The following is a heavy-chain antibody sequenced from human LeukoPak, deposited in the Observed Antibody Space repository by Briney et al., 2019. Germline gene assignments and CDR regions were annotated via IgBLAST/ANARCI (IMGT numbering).Heavy chain of an antibody. Sequence: PGGSLRLSCAASGFTLSDYSMSWVRQAPGKGLEWVSSIIGSGGYSYYPDSVKGRFTISRDNSKSTLSLQMDSLRADDTAVYYCVKQRGVYLDFDYWGQGTLVTVSS. CDR3: VKQRGVYLDFDY. D-gene: IGHD1-26*01. CDR2: IIGSGGYS. V-gene: IGHV3-23*01. J-gene: IGHJ4*02. CDR1: GFTLSDYS.